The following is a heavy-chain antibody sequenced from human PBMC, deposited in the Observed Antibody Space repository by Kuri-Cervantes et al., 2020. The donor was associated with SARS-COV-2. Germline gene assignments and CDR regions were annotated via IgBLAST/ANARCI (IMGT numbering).Heavy chain of an antibody. J-gene: IGHJ4*02. CDR1: GFPFSDYT. Sequence: GESLKISCAASGFPFSDYTMNWARQAPGKGLEWVSTFVGNSGKRFYADSVKGRFTISRDNAKNSLYLQMNSLRAEDTAVYYCARRGGSGSYYTSPFDYWGQGTLVTVSS. CDR3: ARRGGSGSYYTSPFDY. V-gene: IGHV3-21*01. CDR2: FVGNSGKR. D-gene: IGHD3-10*01.